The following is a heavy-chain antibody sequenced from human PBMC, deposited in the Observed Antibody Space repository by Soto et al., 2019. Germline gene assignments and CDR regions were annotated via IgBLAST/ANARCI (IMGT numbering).Heavy chain of an antibody. CDR1: GGSISSGGYY. CDR3: ARGGWYEDH. J-gene: IGHJ4*02. D-gene: IGHD6-19*01. Sequence: SETLSLTCTVSGGSISSGGYYWIWIRQHPGKGLEWIGYTHNSGNTDYNPSLKSRVTISLDASRNEFSLSLRSVTAADTAVYYCARGGWYEDHWGQGTLVTVSS. V-gene: IGHV4-61*08. CDR2: THNSGNT.